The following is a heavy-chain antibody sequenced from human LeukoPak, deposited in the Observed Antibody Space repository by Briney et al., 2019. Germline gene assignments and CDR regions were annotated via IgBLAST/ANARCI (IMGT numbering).Heavy chain of an antibody. J-gene: IGHJ3*02. CDR1: GYTFTGYY. CDR2: INPNSGGT. Sequence: GASVKVSCKASGYTFTGYYIHWVRQAPGQGLEWMGWINPNSGGTNFVPKFQGRVTMTRDTSISTAYMELSRLRSDDTAVYYCAKGSGYYSRDAFDIWGQGTMVTVSS. CDR3: AKGSGYYSRDAFDI. D-gene: IGHD3-22*01. V-gene: IGHV1-2*02.